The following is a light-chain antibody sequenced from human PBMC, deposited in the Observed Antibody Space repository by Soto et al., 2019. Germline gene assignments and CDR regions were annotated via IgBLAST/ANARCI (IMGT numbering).Light chain of an antibody. V-gene: IGKV1-6*01. CDR3: LQDYNYPWA. J-gene: IGKJ1*01. Sequence: IQVTQSPSSLSASVGDRVTITCRASQGIRSDLAWYQQKPGKVPKLLIYGASRLESGVPSRFSGSGFGTDFTLTISSLQPEDCATYYCLQDYNYPWAFGQGTKVEIK. CDR2: GAS. CDR1: QGIRSD.